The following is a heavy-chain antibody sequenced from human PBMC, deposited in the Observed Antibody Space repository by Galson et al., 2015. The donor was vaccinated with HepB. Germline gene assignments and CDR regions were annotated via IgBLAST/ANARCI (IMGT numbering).Heavy chain of an antibody. D-gene: IGHD3-16*02. CDR3: AREDDYVWGSYRPSDAFDI. J-gene: IGHJ3*02. CDR2: ISAYNGNT. Sequence: SVKVSCKASGYTFTSYGISWVRQAPGQGLEWMGWISAYNGNTNYAQKLQGRVTMTTDTSTSTAYMELRSLRSDDTAVYYCAREDDYVWGSYRPSDAFDIWGQGTMVTVSS. V-gene: IGHV1-18*01. CDR1: GYTFTSYG.